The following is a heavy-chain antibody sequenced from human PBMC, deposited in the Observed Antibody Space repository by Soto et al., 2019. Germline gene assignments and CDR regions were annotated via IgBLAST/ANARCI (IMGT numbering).Heavy chain of an antibody. D-gene: IGHD2-2*02. CDR2: TYYRSRWYH. Sequence: SQTLSLTCAISGDSVSSNSAAWDWIRQSPSRGLEWLGRTYYRSRWYHYYAVSMKSRLTINTDISKNQFSLQWNSVTPDYTAVYYCARDHTFFDVLSGFSRNLCDSCGQGSSVIVSS. CDR1: GDSVSSNSAA. V-gene: IGHV6-1*01. CDR3: ARDHTFFDVLSGFSRNLCDS. J-gene: IGHJ6*02.